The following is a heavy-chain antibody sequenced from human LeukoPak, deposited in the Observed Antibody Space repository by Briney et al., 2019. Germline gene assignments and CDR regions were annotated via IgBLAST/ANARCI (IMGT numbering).Heavy chain of an antibody. Sequence: GGSLRLSCAVSGFTVSGNYMSWVRQAPGKGLEWVSLIYSGGTTYYADSVKGRFTISRDNAKNSMYLQLNSLRIEDTAVYYCARSLVVGGTYPYHWGQGTLVTVSS. J-gene: IGHJ5*02. CDR3: ARSLVVGGTYPYH. D-gene: IGHD1-26*01. CDR2: IYSGGTT. CDR1: GFTVSGNY. V-gene: IGHV3-53*01.